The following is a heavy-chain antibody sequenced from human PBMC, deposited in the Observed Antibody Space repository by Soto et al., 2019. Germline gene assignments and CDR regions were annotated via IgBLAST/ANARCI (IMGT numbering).Heavy chain of an antibody. CDR3: ARDEVPAANWLDP. Sequence: ASVKVSCKASGYIFINYGITWVRQAPGQGLEWMGWISGYNGNTNHAQKFQGRVTMTTDASTSTAYMELRSLGFDDTAVYYCARDEVPAANWLDPWGQGTLVTVSS. CDR1: GYIFINYG. V-gene: IGHV1-18*01. CDR2: ISGYNGNT. J-gene: IGHJ5*02. D-gene: IGHD2-2*01.